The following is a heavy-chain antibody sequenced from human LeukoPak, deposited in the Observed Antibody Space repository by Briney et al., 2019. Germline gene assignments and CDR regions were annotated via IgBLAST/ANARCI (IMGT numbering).Heavy chain of an antibody. CDR3: ARVAMAKNYYDSSGYFDY. D-gene: IGHD3-22*01. CDR2: IYYDGST. Sequence: PSETLSLTCTVSGDSISSYYWSWIRQPPGKGLEWIGYIYYDGSTNYNPSLKSRVTISVDTSKNQFSLKLSSMTATDTAVYYCARVAMAKNYYDSSGYFDYWGQGTLVTVSS. J-gene: IGHJ4*02. CDR1: GDSISSYY. V-gene: IGHV4-59*01.